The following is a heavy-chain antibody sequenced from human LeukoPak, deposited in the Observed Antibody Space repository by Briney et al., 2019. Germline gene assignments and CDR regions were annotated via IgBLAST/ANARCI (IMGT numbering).Heavy chain of an antibody. CDR2: ITPIFGTA. J-gene: IGHJ6*02. Sequence: ASVKVSCKAYGGTFSSDAISWVRQAPGQGLEWMGGITPIFGTANYAQKFQGRVTMTRDTSTSTVYMELSSLRSEDTAVYYCASLFATEGSYHYYYYGMDVWGQGTTVTVSS. CDR3: ASLFATEGSYHYYYYGMDV. CDR1: GGTFSSDA. D-gene: IGHD1-26*01. V-gene: IGHV1-69*05.